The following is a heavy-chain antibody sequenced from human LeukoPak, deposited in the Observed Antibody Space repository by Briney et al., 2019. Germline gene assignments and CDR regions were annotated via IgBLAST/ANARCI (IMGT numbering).Heavy chain of an antibody. Sequence: ASVKVSCKASGYTFTSYGIRWVRQASGQGLEWVGWISTYNGYTNYAQKLQGRVTMTTDTSTSTAYMELRSLRSDDTAVYYCAKDVGYSYDYYFDYWGQGTLVTVSS. CDR3: AKDVGYSYDYYFDY. J-gene: IGHJ4*02. V-gene: IGHV1-18*01. CDR2: ISTYNGYT. D-gene: IGHD5-18*01. CDR1: GYTFTSYG.